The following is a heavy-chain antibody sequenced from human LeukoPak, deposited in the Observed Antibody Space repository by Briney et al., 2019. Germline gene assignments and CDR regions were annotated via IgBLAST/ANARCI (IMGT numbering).Heavy chain of an antibody. CDR1: GFTFSSYS. D-gene: IGHD3-3*01. Sequence: GGSLRLSCAASGFTFSSYSMNWVRQAPGKGLEWVSYISCSSSTIYYADSVKGRFTISRDNAKNSLYLQMNSLRAEDTAVYYCARASKQRWVFGGDYHYYYMDVWGKGTTVTVSS. V-gene: IGHV3-48*04. CDR2: ISCSSSTI. CDR3: ARASKQRWVFGGDYHYYYMDV. J-gene: IGHJ6*03.